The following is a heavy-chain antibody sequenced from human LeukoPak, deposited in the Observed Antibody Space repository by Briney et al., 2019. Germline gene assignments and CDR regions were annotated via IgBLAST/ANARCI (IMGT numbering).Heavy chain of an antibody. CDR1: GFSFDDYA. CDR3: AKDIARYDSSGTIDY. CDR2: ISWNSGGA. D-gene: IGHD3-22*01. J-gene: IGHJ4*02. Sequence: GRSLRLSCAASGFSFDDYAMHWVRQAPGKGLEWVSGISWNSGGADYADSVKGRFTISRDNAKNSLYLQMNSLRAEDMALYYCAKDIARYDSSGTIDYWGQGTLVTVSS. V-gene: IGHV3-9*03.